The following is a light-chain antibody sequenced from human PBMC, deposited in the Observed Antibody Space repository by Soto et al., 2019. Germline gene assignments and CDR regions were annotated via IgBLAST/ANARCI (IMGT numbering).Light chain of an antibody. CDR2: DAS. Sequence: EIVLTQSPATLSLSQGERATLSCRASQNIRTYLAWYQHKPGQAPRLVISDASNRATGIPARFSGSGSGTDFTLTISSLEPEDFAVYYCQQRSDWPPFTFGQGTRLEI. CDR3: QQRSDWPPFT. V-gene: IGKV3-11*01. CDR1: QNIRTY. J-gene: IGKJ5*01.